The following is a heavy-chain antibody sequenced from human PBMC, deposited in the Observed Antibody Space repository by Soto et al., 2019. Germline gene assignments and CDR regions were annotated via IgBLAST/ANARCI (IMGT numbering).Heavy chain of an antibody. J-gene: IGHJ4*02. Sequence: LRLSCEASGFIFSSYAMKWVRQAAGKGLQGGASITSSSDYTSYIASVKGRFTISRDNSKNTLYLQMNSLRAEDTAVYFCAKEQTTGAHYALDYWSQGTLVTVSS. CDR3: AKEQTTGAHYALDY. CDR2: ITSSSDYT. V-gene: IGHV3-23*01. CDR1: GFIFSSYA. D-gene: IGHD2-8*02.